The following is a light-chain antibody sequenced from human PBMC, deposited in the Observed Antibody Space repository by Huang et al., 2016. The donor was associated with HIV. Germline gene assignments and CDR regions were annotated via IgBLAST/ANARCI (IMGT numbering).Light chain of an antibody. J-gene: IGKJ2*01. CDR3: QQLNDYPYT. CDR2: GAS. CDR1: QAIRSY. Sequence: IQLTQSPSSLSASVGDRVTITCRASQAIRSYLAWYQQKPGKAPKLLIYGASTLQSGGPSRFIGSGSGTDFTLTISSLQPEDFASYYCQQLNDYPYTFGQGTKLEIK. V-gene: IGKV1-9*01.